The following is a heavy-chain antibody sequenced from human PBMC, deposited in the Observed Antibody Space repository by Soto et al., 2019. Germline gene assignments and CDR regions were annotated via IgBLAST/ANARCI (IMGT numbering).Heavy chain of an antibody. J-gene: IGHJ4*02. D-gene: IGHD2-15*01. CDR2: ISAYTGNT. CDR3: ARCAYCSGDSCHSRISDY. CDR1: GYTFINYG. V-gene: IGHV1-18*01. Sequence: QVQLVQSGAEVKKPGASVKVSCKASGYTFINYGLSWVRQAPGQGLEWMGWISAYTGNTNYAQKFQGRVTMTTDTSTSTAYMELRSLRSDDTAVYYCARCAYCSGDSCHSRISDYWGQGTLVGVSS.